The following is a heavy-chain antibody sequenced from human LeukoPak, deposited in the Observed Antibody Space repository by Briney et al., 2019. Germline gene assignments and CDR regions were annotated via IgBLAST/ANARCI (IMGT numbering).Heavy chain of an antibody. CDR3: ARSIPYGTTWYGRSDY. V-gene: IGHV3-7*03. CDR1: GFTFSSYW. Sequence: GGSLRLSCAASGFTFSSYWMNWARQAPGKGLEWVANIKPDGTTKFYVDSVKGRFTISRDNALNSLYLQMNSLRAEDTAIYYCARSIPYGTTWYGRSDYWGQGTLVTVSS. J-gene: IGHJ4*02. D-gene: IGHD6-13*01. CDR2: IKPDGTTK.